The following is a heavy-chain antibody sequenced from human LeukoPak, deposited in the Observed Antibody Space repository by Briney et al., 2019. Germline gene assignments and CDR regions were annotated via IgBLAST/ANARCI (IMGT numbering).Heavy chain of an antibody. CDR1: GFTFSSYG. CDR2: IWYDGSNK. Sequence: PGGSLRLSCAASGFTFSSYGMHWVRQAPGKGLEWVAVIWYDGSNKYYADSVKGRFTISRDNSKNTLYLQMNSLRAEDTAVYYCARSPADYSNYYFDYRGQGTLVTVSS. CDR3: ARSPADYSNYYFDY. J-gene: IGHJ4*02. D-gene: IGHD4-11*01. V-gene: IGHV3-33*01.